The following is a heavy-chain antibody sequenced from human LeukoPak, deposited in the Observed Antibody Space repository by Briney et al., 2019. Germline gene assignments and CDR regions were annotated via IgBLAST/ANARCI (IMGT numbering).Heavy chain of an antibody. Sequence: GGSLRLSCAASGFTFSSFSMTWVRQTPGKGLEWVSGISDSGDSTYYADSVKGRFTISRDNSRNTLYLEMNSLRAEDTAVYYCTKWSGFGNDWGQGTLVTVSS. CDR2: ISDSGDST. V-gene: IGHV3-23*01. CDR1: GFTFSSFS. J-gene: IGHJ4*02. D-gene: IGHD3-10*01. CDR3: TKWSGFGND.